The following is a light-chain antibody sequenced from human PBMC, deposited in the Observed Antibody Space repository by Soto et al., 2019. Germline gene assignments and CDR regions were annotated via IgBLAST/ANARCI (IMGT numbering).Light chain of an antibody. CDR3: QQLNTYPVT. J-gene: IGKJ4*01. V-gene: IGKV1-9*01. CDR1: QGISSY. CDR2: AIS. Sequence: DIQLTQSPSFLSASVGDRVTITCRASQGISSYLAWYQQKPGKAPKLLIYAISTFQRGVPSRFSGSGSGTEFTLTISSLQPEDFATYYCQQLNTYPVTFGGGTKVEIK.